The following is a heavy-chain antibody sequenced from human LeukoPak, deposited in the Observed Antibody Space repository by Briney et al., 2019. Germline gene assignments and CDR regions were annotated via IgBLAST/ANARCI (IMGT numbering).Heavy chain of an antibody. CDR3: ASGSYYFDY. CDR2: IYYSGST. CDR1: GGSIRSYD. D-gene: IGHD1-26*01. V-gene: IGHV4-59*08. J-gene: IGHJ4*02. Sequence: SETLTLPCTVSGGSIRSYDWSWIRQPPGKGLEWIGYIYYSGSTKYNPSLKSRATISVDTSKNQFSLKLNSVTAADTAVYYCASGSYYFDYWGQGTLVTVSS.